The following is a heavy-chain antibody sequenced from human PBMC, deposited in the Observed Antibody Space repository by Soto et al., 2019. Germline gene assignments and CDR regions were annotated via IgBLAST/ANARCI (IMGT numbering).Heavy chain of an antibody. CDR1: GGSISSSSYY. J-gene: IGHJ4*02. Sequence: PSETLSLTCTVSGGSISSSSYYWGWVRQPPGKGLEWIGSIYYSGSTYYNPSLKSRVTISVDTSKNQFSLKLSSVTAADTAVYYCARQDCSGGSCYFDYWGQGTLVTVSS. CDR2: IYYSGST. V-gene: IGHV4-39*01. CDR3: ARQDCSGGSCYFDY. D-gene: IGHD2-15*01.